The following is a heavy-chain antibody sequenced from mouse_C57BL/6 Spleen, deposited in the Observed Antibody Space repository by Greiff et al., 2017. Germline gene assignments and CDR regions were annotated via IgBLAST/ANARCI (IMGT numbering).Heavy chain of an antibody. CDR3: ARPTGALYDFDY. CDR1: GFTFSDYG. CDR2: ISSGSSTM. D-gene: IGHD4-1*02. J-gene: IGHJ2*01. Sequence: EVMLVESGGGLVKPGGSLKLSCAASGFTFSDYGMPWVRQAPEKGLEWVAYISSGSSTMNYADTVKGRFTLSRDKAKNTLFLQMTSLRSEDTAMYECARPTGALYDFDYWGQGTTLTVSS. V-gene: IGHV5-17*01.